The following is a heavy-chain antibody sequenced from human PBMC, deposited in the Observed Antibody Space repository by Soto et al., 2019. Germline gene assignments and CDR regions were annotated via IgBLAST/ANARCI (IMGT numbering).Heavy chain of an antibody. Sequence: SETLSLTCTVSGGSISDFYWSRIRQPPGKGLEWIGYIYYSGSTNYNPSLKSRVTISVDTSKNQFSLNLRSMSPADTAVYYCARVGGLAARTFDYWGPGTLVTVSS. CDR1: GGSISDFY. V-gene: IGHV4-59*01. CDR3: ARVGGLAARTFDY. D-gene: IGHD6-6*01. J-gene: IGHJ4*02. CDR2: IYYSGST.